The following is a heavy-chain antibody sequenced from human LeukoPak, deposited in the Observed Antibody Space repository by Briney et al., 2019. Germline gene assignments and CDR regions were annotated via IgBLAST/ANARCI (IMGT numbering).Heavy chain of an antibody. CDR3: ASAVGYCSGGSCGAVHWFVP. J-gene: IGHJ5*02. CDR1: GGSISSYY. Sequence: SETLSLTCTVSGGSISSYYWSWIRQPPGKGLEWIGYIYYSGSTNYNPSLKSRVTISVDTSKNQFSLKLSSVTAADTAVYYCASAVGYCSGGSCGAVHWFVPWGQGSLVAVSS. CDR2: IYYSGST. D-gene: IGHD2-15*01. V-gene: IGHV4-59*08.